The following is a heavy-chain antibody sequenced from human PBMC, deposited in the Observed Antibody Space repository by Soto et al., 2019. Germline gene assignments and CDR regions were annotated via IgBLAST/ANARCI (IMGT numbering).Heavy chain of an antibody. J-gene: IGHJ5*02. CDR2: INPNSGNT. Sequence: QVQLVQSGAEVKKPGASVKVSCKASGYIFTNYDINWVRQATGQGLEYLGWINPNSGNTGYVQKFKGRVTMTRNTSINTAYRELNSLRSEDTAVYSCARGIKYGDHSMWFDPWGQGTLVTVSS. CDR1: GYIFTNYD. V-gene: IGHV1-8*01. CDR3: ARGIKYGDHSMWFDP. D-gene: IGHD4-17*01.